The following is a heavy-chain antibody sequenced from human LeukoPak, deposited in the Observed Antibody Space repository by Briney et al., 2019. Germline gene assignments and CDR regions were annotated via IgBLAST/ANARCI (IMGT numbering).Heavy chain of an antibody. CDR2: IKSKTDGGTT. CDR3: TTDVATVNDY. J-gene: IGHJ4*02. D-gene: IGHD5-12*01. Sequence: GRTLRLSCATSACTFSNAWMRWARQAQEKGLEWVGRIKSKTDGGTTDYAAPVKGRFTISRDDSKNTLYLQMNSLKTEDTAVYYCTTDVATVNDYWGQGTLVTVSS. CDR1: ACTFSNAW. V-gene: IGHV3-15*01.